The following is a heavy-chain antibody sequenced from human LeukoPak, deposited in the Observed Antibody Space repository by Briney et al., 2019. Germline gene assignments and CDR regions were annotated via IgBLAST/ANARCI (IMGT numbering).Heavy chain of an antibody. CDR3: ARDLTVTSTCWFDL. CDR2: IKQDGSEK. J-gene: IGHJ5*02. V-gene: IGHV3-7*01. CDR1: GFTFSRYW. Sequence: PGGSLRLSCAASGFTFSRYWMSWVRQAPGKGLVWVADIKQDGSEKYYVDSVKGRFTISRDNAKNSLYLQMNSLRAGDTAVYYCARDLTVTSTCWFDLWGQGTLVTVSS. D-gene: IGHD4-11*01.